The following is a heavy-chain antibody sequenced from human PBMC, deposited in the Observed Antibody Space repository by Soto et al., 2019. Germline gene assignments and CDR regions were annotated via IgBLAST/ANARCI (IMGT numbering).Heavy chain of an antibody. J-gene: IGHJ6*02. D-gene: IGHD1-1*01. CDR2: IIPIFGTA. V-gene: IGHV1-69*13. CDR3: ARDLGGTTSDGMDV. Sequence: SVKVSCKASGGTFSSYPISWVRQAPGQGLEWMGGIIPIFGTANYAQKFQGRVTITADESTSTAYMELSSLRSEDTAVYYCARDLGGTTSDGMDVWGQGTTVTV. CDR1: GGTFSSYP.